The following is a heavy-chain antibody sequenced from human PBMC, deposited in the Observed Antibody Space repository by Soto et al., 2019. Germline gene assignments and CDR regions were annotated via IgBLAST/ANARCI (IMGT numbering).Heavy chain of an antibody. J-gene: IGHJ4*02. Sequence: GESLKISCTGSGYSFTSYWIGWVRQMPGKGLEWMVIIYPGDSDTRYNPSFQGQVTISADKSSSTAYLQWRSLKASDTAMYYCARRYCSGGDCFLSLSYFDYWGQGTLVTVSS. CDR2: IYPGDSDT. D-gene: IGHD2-15*01. CDR1: GYSFTSYW. CDR3: ARRYCSGGDCFLSLSYFDY. V-gene: IGHV5-51*01.